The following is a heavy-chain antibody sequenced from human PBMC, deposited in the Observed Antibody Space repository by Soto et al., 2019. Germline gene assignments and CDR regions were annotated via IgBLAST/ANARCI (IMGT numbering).Heavy chain of an antibody. CDR1: GGSFSDYY. V-gene: IGHV4-34*01. D-gene: IGHD3-3*01. Sequence: QVQVQQWGAGLLKPSETLSLTCAVYGGSFSDYYGTWIRQSPAKGLEWIGEINHSGITYYNPSLKSRVTISVDTSKNQFSLKLRSVTAAYTAVYYCARGRLEWLLLGYGVDVWGQGTTVTVSS. J-gene: IGHJ6*02. CDR2: INHSGIT. CDR3: ARGRLEWLLLGYGVDV.